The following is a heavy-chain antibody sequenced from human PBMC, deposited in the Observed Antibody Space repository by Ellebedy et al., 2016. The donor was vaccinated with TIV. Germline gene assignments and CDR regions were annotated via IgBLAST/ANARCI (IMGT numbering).Heavy chain of an antibody. CDR1: GFTFSTYW. CDR3: ANELESVWSYYGMDV. J-gene: IGHJ6*02. Sequence: GEFLKISCAASGFTFSTYWMYWVRQAPGKGLEWVSAISGSGGSTYYADSVKGRFTISRDNSKNTLYLQMNSLRAEDTAVYYCANELESVWSYYGMDVWGQGTTVTVSS. V-gene: IGHV3-23*01. CDR2: ISGSGGST. D-gene: IGHD3-10*01.